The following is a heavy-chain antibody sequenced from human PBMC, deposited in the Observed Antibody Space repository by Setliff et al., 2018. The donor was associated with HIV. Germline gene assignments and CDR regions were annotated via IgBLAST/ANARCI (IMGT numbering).Heavy chain of an antibody. J-gene: IGHJ4*02. Sequence: ASVKVSCQASGYPFNNFGISWVRQAPGQGLEWLAWINVYSGDTNFAQRFQGRVTMTRDASTGTAYMELRNLRSDDTAVYYCATDRTQTGISMVRGRITDPAGYPLDYWGPGTLVTVSS. CDR1: GYPFNNFG. V-gene: IGHV1-18*01. CDR3: ATDRTQTGISMVRGRITDPAGYPLDY. CDR2: INVYSGDT. D-gene: IGHD3-10*01.